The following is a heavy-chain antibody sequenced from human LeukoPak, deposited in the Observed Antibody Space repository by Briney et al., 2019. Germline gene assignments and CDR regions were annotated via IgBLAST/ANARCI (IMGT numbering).Heavy chain of an antibody. CDR1: GYTFTGYY. CDR3: ARGGPAIEGLDFFDY. D-gene: IGHD3-16*01. Sequence: ASVKVSCKASGYTFTGYYMHWVRQAPGQGLEWMGWIIPNSGGTNYAQKFQGRVTMTRDTSITTAYMELSRLRSDDTAVYHCARGGPAIEGLDFFDYWGQGTLVTVSS. V-gene: IGHV1-2*02. CDR2: IIPNSGGT. J-gene: IGHJ4*02.